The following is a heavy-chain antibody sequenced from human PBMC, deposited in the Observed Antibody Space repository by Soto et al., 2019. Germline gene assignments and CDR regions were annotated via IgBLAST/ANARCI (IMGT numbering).Heavy chain of an antibody. D-gene: IGHD1-26*01. V-gene: IGHV4-39*01. J-gene: IGHJ6*03. CDR3: ARIVLPYYYYYMDV. CDR1: GGSISSSSYY. CDR2: IYYSGST. Sequence: QLQLQESGPGLVKPSETLSLTCTVSGGSISSSSYYWGWIRQPPGKGLEWIGSIYYSGSTYYNPSLQRRVTISVDTSKNQFSLKLSSVTAADTAVYYCARIVLPYYYYYMDVWGKGTTVTVSS.